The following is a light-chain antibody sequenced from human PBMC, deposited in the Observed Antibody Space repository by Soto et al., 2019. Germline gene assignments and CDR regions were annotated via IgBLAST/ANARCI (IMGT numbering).Light chain of an antibody. J-gene: IGLJ3*02. Sequence: QSVLTRPASVSGSPGQSITISCTGTNSDVGGYDYVSWYQHYPGKAPKLLIYQVNNRPSGVSSRFSGSKSGNTASLTFSGLQAEDEADYYCSSLTSSNTWVFGGGTKLTVL. CDR1: NSDVGGYDY. V-gene: IGLV2-14*01. CDR2: QVN. CDR3: SSLTSSNTWV.